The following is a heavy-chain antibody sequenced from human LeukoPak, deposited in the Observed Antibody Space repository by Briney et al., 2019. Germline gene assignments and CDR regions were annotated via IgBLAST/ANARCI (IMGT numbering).Heavy chain of an antibody. CDR1: GFTFSNYG. CDR2: IWYERTNK. V-gene: IGHV3-33*01. D-gene: IGHD1-7*01. CDR3: ARQGGLGNYATGSWFDP. J-gene: IGHJ5*02. Sequence: PGRSLRLSCAGSGFTFSNYGMHWVRQAPGKGLEWVAVIWYERTNKYYADSVKGRFTISRDNSKNTLYLQMDSLRAEDTATYYCARQGGLGNYATGSWFDPWGQGTLVTVSS.